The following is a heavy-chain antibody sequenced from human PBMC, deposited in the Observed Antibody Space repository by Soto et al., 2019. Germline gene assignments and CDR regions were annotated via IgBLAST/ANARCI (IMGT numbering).Heavy chain of an antibody. V-gene: IGHV4-31*03. CDR1: GGSISSGGYY. CDR3: ARVYGDYAVDY. CDR2: IYYSGST. Sequence: SETLSLTCTVSGGSISSGGYYWSWIRQHPGKGLEWIGYIYYSGSTYYNPSLKSRVTISVDTSKNQFSLKLSSVTAADTAVYYCARVYGDYAVDYWGQGTLVTVSS. J-gene: IGHJ4*02. D-gene: IGHD4-17*01.